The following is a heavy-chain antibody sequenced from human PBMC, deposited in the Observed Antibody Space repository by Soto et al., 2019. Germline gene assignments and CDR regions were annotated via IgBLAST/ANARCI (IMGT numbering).Heavy chain of an antibody. Sequence: GGSLRLSCAASGFTFNNYAMSWVRQAPGKGLEWVSTITGSGGTTSYADSVKGRFTISRDNSKNTLYLQMNSLRDEDTALYYCAKDGWYGRGDYWGQGTLVTVSS. CDR3: AKDGWYGRGDY. D-gene: IGHD6-19*01. V-gene: IGHV3-23*01. J-gene: IGHJ4*02. CDR2: ITGSGGTT. CDR1: GFTFNNYA.